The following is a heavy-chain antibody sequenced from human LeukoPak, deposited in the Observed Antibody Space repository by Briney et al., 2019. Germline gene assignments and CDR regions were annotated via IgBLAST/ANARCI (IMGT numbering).Heavy chain of an antibody. J-gene: IGHJ5*02. CDR1: GYTFTSYG. CDR2: ISAYNGNT. D-gene: IGHD1-26*01. V-gene: IGHV1-18*01. Sequence: ASVKVSCKASGYTFTSYGISWVRQAPGQGLEWMGWISAYNGNTNYAQKLQGRVTMTTDTSTSTAYMELRSLRSDDTAVYYCARAHGGSYSSLLGGLSIDPWGQGTLVTVCS. CDR3: ARAHGGSYSSLLGGLSIDP.